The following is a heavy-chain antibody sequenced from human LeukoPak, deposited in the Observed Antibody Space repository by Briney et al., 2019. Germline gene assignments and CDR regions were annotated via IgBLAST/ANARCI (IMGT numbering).Heavy chain of an antibody. Sequence: GGSLRPSCAASGFTFSNYAMSWVRQAPGKGLEWVSSLSAGGGSTYYADSVKGRFTISRDNSKNTLYLQMNSLRAEDTAVYYCAKDLHLLPYWGQGTLVTVSS. CDR1: GFTFSNYA. V-gene: IGHV3-23*01. CDR3: AKDLHLLPY. J-gene: IGHJ4*02. CDR2: LSAGGGST.